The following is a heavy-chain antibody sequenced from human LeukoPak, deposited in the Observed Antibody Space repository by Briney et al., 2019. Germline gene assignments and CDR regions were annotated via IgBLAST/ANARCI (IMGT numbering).Heavy chain of an antibody. CDR3: ARVWELSFDY. Sequence: PGGSLRLSCAASGFTVSTDHMSWVRQAPGKGLEWVAVSYSGGSRSYAGSVKGRFTISRDNSQNMLYLQMNDLRAEDTTEYYCARVWELSFDYWGEGTLVTLSS. CDR1: GFTVSTDH. V-gene: IGHV3-53*01. D-gene: IGHD1-26*01. CDR2: SYSGGSR. J-gene: IGHJ4*02.